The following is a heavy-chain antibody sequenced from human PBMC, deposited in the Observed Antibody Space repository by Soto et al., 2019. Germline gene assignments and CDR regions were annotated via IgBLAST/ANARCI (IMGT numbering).Heavy chain of an antibody. D-gene: IGHD6-19*01. Sequence: ASVKVSCKASGYTFTSFDIHWVRQATGQGLEWMGWMNPNSGTTNYALKFQDRVTMTRNTSISTAYMEVSSLGSEDTAVYYCARPYYSGWFLFTSWGQGTLVTVSS. J-gene: IGHJ5*02. CDR1: GYTFTSFD. CDR2: MNPNSGTT. V-gene: IGHV1-8*01. CDR3: ARPYYSGWFLFTS.